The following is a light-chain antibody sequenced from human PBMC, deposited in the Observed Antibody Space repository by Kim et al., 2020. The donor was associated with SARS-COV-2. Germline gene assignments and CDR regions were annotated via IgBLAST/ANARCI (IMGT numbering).Light chain of an antibody. CDR1: SSNLGAGYD. J-gene: IGLJ2*01. CDR3: HSYDSRLSAIV. V-gene: IGLV1-40*01. Sequence: QGVTVSCTGNSSNLGAGYDVNWYQHLPGKAPRPLIYRDNNRRSGVPDRFSGSKSGTSASLAISGLQAEDEADYYCHSYDSRLSAIVFGGGTKVTVL. CDR2: RDN.